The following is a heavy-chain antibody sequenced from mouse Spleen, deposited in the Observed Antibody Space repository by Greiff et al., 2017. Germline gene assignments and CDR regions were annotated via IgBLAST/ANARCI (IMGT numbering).Heavy chain of an antibody. Sequence: VQLQQSGAELVKPGASVKLSCKASGYTFTEYTIHWVKQRSGQGLEWIGWFYPGSGSIKYNEKFKDKATLTADKSSSTVYMELSRLTSEDSAVYFCARHEELHWYGSSYGGMDYWGQGTSVTVSS. D-gene: IGHD1-1*01. CDR2: FYPGSGSI. CDR1: GYTFTEYT. J-gene: IGHJ4*01. CDR3: ARHEELHWYGSSYGGMDY. V-gene: IGHV1-62-2*01.